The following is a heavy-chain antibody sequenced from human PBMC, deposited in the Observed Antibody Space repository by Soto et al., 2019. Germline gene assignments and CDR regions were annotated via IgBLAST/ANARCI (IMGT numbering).Heavy chain of an antibody. CDR2: ISAYNGNT. J-gene: IGHJ4*02. Sequence: ASVKVSCKASGYTFTSYGISWVRQAPGQGLEWMGWISAYNGNTNYAQKLQGRVTMTTDTSTSTAYMELRSLRSDDTAVYYCARNVFLEWLSPFDYWGQGTLVTVSS. D-gene: IGHD3-3*01. CDR1: GYTFTSYG. CDR3: ARNVFLEWLSPFDY. V-gene: IGHV1-18*01.